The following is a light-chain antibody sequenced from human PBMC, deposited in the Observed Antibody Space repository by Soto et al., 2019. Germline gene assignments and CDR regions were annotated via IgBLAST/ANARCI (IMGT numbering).Light chain of an antibody. V-gene: IGKV3-15*01. CDR2: GAS. J-gene: IGKJ2*02. Sequence: EIVMTQSPATLSVSPGERATLSCRASQSVSSNLAWYQQKPGQAPRLLIYGASTRATGIPARFSGSGSGTDCTLTISSLQSEDFAVYYCQQYNNWPCTFGQGTKLEIK. CDR3: QQYNNWPCT. CDR1: QSVSSN.